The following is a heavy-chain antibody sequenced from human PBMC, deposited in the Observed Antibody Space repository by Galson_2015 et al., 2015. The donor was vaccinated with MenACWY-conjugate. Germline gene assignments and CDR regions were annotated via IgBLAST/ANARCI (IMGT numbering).Heavy chain of an antibody. CDR2: FDPEDGET. Sequence: SVKVSCKVSGYTLTELSMHWVRQAPGKGLEWMGGFDPEDGETIYAQKFQGRVTMTEDTSTDTAYMELSSLRSEDTAVYYCATVDRYCSSTSCYTGWFDPWGQGTLVTVSS. D-gene: IGHD2-2*02. CDR3: ATVDRYCSSTSCYTGWFDP. J-gene: IGHJ5*02. V-gene: IGHV1-24*01. CDR1: GYTLTELS.